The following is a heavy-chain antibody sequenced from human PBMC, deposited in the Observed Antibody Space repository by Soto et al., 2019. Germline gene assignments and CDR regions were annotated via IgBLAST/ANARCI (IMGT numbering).Heavy chain of an antibody. V-gene: IGHV4-59*08. CDR2: IYYSGST. D-gene: IGHD3-9*01. CDR1: GGSISSYY. J-gene: IGHJ6*03. Sequence: PSETLSLTCTVSGGSISSYYWSWIRQPPGKGLEWIGYIYYSGSTSYNPSLKSRVTISVDTSKNQFSLKLSSVTAADTAVYYCARHNNHINYDILTGYQTYYYYYMDVWGKGTTVTVSS. CDR3: ARHNNHINYDILTGYQTYYYYYMDV.